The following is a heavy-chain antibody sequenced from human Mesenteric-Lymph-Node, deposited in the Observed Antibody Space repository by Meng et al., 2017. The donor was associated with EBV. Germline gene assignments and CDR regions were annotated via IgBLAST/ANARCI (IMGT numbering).Heavy chain of an antibody. J-gene: IGHJ5*02. V-gene: IGHV1-2*06. CDR2: INPNSGGT. D-gene: IGHD6-13*01. CDR1: GYTFIGYY. CDR3: AREGLISAAGSFYP. Sequence: QVQLEQSGAEVTKPGASVKVSCKASGYTFIGYYIHWVRQTPGQGLEWMGRINPNSGGTNYAQKFQGRVTMTRDTSISTTYMELSKLRSDDTAVYFCAREGLISAAGSFYPWGQGTLVTVSS.